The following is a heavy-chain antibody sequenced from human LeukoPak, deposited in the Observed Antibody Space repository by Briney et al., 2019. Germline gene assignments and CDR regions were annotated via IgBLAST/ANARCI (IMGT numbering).Heavy chain of an antibody. D-gene: IGHD1-7*01. V-gene: IGHV3-30*03. J-gene: IGHJ4*02. Sequence: GGSLRLSCAASGFIFSNYGMHWVRQVPGKGLEWVAVISYDVSNKYYADSVKGRFTISRDNSKNTLYLQMNSLRAEDTAVYYCARGLTGTSDYWGQGTLVTVSS. CDR3: ARGLTGTSDY. CDR1: GFIFSNYG. CDR2: ISYDVSNK.